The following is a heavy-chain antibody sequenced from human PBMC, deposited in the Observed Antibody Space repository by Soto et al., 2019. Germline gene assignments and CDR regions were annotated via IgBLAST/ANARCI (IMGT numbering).Heavy chain of an antibody. Sequence: GGSLRLSCAASGFTLSSYPMSWVRQAPGQGLEWVSGIVASGGITYYADSVKGRFTISRDNSKNTLYLQMNSLRAEDTAVYYCAKNSAATIRVGYDYRGQGTLVTVSS. V-gene: IGHV3-23*01. D-gene: IGHD5-12*01. CDR3: AKNSAATIRVGYDY. CDR1: GFTLSSYP. CDR2: IVASGGIT. J-gene: IGHJ4*02.